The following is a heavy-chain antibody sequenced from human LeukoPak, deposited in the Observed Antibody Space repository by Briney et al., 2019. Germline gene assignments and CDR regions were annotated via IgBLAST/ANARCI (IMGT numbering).Heavy chain of an antibody. CDR2: ISWNSGSI. Sequence: GGSLRLSCAASGFTFDDYAMHWVRQAPGKGLEWVSGISWNSGSIGYADSVKGRFTISRDNAKNFLYLQMNSLRAEDTAVYYCARVAYSASDYWGQGTLVTVSS. CDR3: ARVAYSASDY. D-gene: IGHD2-15*01. J-gene: IGHJ4*02. V-gene: IGHV3-9*01. CDR1: GFTFDDYA.